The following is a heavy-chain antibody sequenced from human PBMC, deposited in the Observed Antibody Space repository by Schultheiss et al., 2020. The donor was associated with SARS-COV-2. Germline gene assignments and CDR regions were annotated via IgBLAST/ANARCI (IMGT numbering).Heavy chain of an antibody. CDR1: GFTFSSYA. CDR3: ARWNLGFDP. D-gene: IGHD1-1*01. CDR2: INSDGSAS. J-gene: IGHJ5*02. Sequence: GGSLRLSCAASGFTFSSYAMSWVRQAPGKGLEWVSRINSDGSASSYADSVKGRFTISRENAKNSLYLQMNSLRVGDTAVYYCARWNLGFDPWGQGTLVTVSS. V-gene: IGHV3-74*01.